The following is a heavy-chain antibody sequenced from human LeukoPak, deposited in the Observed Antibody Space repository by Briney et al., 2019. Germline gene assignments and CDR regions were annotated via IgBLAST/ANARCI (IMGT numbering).Heavy chain of an antibody. CDR3: AKGGYCSSTSCYVGWFVP. J-gene: IGHJ5*02. CDR1: GFTFSSYV. CDR2: ISGGGGST. D-gene: IGHD2-2*01. Sequence: PGGSLRLSCAASGFTFSSYVMNWVRQAPGKGLEWVSVISGGGGSTYYADSVKGRFTISRDNSKNTLFLQMNSLRAEDTAVYYCAKGGYCSSTSCYVGWFVPWGQGTLVTVSS. V-gene: IGHV3-23*01.